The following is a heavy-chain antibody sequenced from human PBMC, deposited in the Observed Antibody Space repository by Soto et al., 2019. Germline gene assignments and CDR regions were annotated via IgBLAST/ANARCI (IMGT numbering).Heavy chain of an antibody. CDR1: GGSISSSSYY. V-gene: IGHV4-39*01. Sequence: PSETLSLTCTVSGGSISSSSYYWGWIRQPPGKGLEWIGSIHYSGSTYYNPSLKSRVTISVDTSKNQFSLKLSSVTAADTAVYYCARHPYCTNGVCYYGIDYWGQGTLVTVSS. CDR3: ARHPYCTNGVCYYGIDY. D-gene: IGHD2-8*01. CDR2: IHYSGST. J-gene: IGHJ4*02.